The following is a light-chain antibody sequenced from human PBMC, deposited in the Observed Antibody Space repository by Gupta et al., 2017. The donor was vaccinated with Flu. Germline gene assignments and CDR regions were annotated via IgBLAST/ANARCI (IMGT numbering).Light chain of an antibody. Sequence: SYVLTQPPSVSVAPGRTATITCGGLHIGSRTVHWYLQKPGQAPVLVVYDDDDRPSGIPKRFSGSNFGNTATLTISRVEDGDEADYYCQVWDTTDDPVVFGGGTKLTVL. J-gene: IGLJ2*01. CDR3: QVWDTTDDPVV. V-gene: IGLV3-21*02. CDR1: HIGSRT. CDR2: DDD.